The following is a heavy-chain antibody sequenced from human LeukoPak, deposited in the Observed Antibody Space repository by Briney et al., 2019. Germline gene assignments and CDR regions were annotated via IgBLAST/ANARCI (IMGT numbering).Heavy chain of an antibody. Sequence: SETLSLTCTVSGGSISSGGYYWSWIPQHPGKGLEWNGYNYYSGNTYYTPSLKSRVTISVDTSKNKFTLKLSSVTAADTAGYYCARDSKTETRPGMEVWGQGTTVTVSS. V-gene: IGHV4-31*03. CDR1: GGSISSGGYY. CDR3: ARDSKTETRPGMEV. CDR2: NYYSGNT. D-gene: IGHD1-7*01. J-gene: IGHJ6*02.